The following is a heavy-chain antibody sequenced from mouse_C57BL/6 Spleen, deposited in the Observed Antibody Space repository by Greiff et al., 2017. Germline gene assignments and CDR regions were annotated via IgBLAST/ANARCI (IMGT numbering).Heavy chain of an antibody. CDR2: INPNNGGT. D-gene: IGHD4-1*01. CDR1: GYTFTDYN. CDR3: ARGNWEGYYFDY. V-gene: IGHV1-22*01. Sequence: VQLQQSGPELVKPGASVKMSCKASGYTFTDYNMHWVKQSHGKSLEWIGYINPNNGGTSHNQKSKGKATLTVTKSSSTAYMELRSLTTEESAVYYCARGNWEGYYFDYWGQGTTRTVSS. J-gene: IGHJ2*01.